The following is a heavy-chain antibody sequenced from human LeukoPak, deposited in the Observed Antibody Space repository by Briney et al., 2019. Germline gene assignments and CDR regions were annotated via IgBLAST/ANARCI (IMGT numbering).Heavy chain of an antibody. CDR3: VSHNWGSSYYLDY. J-gene: IGHJ4*02. Sequence: GASVKVSCKASGGTFSSYAISWVRQAPGQGLEWMGRIIPIFGTANYAQKFQGRVTITTDESTSTAYMELSSLRSEDTAVYYCVSHNWGSSYYLDYWGQGTLVTVSS. V-gene: IGHV1-69*05. D-gene: IGHD7-27*01. CDR1: GGTFSSYA. CDR2: IIPIFGTA.